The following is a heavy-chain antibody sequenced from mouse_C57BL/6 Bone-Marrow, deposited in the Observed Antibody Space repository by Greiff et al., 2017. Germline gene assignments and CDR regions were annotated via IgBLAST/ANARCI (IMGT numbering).Heavy chain of an antibody. CDR2: IYPGSGST. CDR3: ARRRIYYGSVDY. D-gene: IGHD1-1*01. Sequence: QVQLQQPGAELVKPGASVKMSCKASGYTFTSYWITWVKQRPGQGLEWIGDIYPGSGSTNYNEKFKSKATLTVDTSSSTAYMQLSSLTSEDSAVYDCARRRIYYGSVDYWGQGTTLTVSS. CDR1: GYTFTSYW. V-gene: IGHV1-55*01. J-gene: IGHJ2*01.